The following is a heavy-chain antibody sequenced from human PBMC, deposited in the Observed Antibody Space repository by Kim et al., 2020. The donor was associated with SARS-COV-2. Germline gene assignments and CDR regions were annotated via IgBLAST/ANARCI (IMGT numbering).Heavy chain of an antibody. J-gene: IGHJ6*03. V-gene: IGHV1-69*04. CDR2: IIPILGIA. Sequence: SVKVSCKASGGTFSSYAISWVRQAPGQGLEWMGRIIPILGIANYAQKFQGRVTITADKSTSTAYMELSSLRSEDTAVYYCARGSGTTYYMDVWGKGTTVTVSS. D-gene: IGHD1-7*01. CDR1: GGTFSSYA. CDR3: ARGSGTTYYMDV.